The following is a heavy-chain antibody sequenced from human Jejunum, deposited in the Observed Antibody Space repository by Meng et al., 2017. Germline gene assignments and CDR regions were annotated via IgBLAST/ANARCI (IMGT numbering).Heavy chain of an antibody. Sequence: GGSLRLSCVGSGVTFRSYAMTWVRQAPGRGLEWVSVISGDGGTIHYADPVKGQFTISRDDSKNTVSLQMNRLRAEDTAVYYSARYLSGPTTRWFDPWGQGTLVTVSS. CDR3: ARYLSGPTTRWFDP. J-gene: IGHJ5*02. V-gene: IGHV3-23*01. CDR2: ISGDGGTI. CDR1: GVTFRSYA. D-gene: IGHD1-1*01.